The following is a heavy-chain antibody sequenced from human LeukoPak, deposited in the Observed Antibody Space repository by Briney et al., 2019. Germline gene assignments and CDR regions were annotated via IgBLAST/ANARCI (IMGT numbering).Heavy chain of an antibody. CDR3: ARHPGIQTAFDN. Sequence: SETLSLTCAVSGGSISGYYWSWIRQPPGKGLEWIGFIYHSGSTNYNPSLKSRVTISVDTSKTHFSLNLSSVTAADTAVYYCARHPGIQTAFDNWGQGTLVTVSS. V-gene: IGHV4-59*08. D-gene: IGHD2-2*02. J-gene: IGHJ4*02. CDR2: IYHSGST. CDR1: GGSISGYY.